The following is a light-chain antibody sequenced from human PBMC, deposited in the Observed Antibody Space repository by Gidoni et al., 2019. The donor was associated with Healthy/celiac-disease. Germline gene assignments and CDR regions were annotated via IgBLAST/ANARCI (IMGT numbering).Light chain of an antibody. CDR2: GAS. CDR3: QQYGRSPRT. J-gene: IGKJ1*01. Sequence: EIVLTPSPGTLSLSPGERATLSCRASQSVSSSYLAWYQQKPGQAPRLLIYGASSRATGIPDRFSGSGSGTDFTITISRLETEDFAVYYCQQYGRSPRTFGQGTKVEIK. CDR1: QSVSSSY. V-gene: IGKV3-20*01.